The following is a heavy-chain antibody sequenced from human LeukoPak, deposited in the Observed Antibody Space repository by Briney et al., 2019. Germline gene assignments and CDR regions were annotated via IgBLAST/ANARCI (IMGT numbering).Heavy chain of an antibody. CDR3: ACADYGGNGYYYSGMDV. J-gene: IGHJ6*02. V-gene: IGHV3-53*01. CDR1: GFTVSRNY. Sequence: GGSLRLSCAASGFTVSRNYMNWVRQAPGKGLEWVSVIYSGGSTYYADSVKGRFTISRDNSKNTVYLQMNSLRAEDTAVYYCACADYGGNGYYYSGMDVWGQGTTVTVSS. CDR2: IYSGGST. D-gene: IGHD4-23*01.